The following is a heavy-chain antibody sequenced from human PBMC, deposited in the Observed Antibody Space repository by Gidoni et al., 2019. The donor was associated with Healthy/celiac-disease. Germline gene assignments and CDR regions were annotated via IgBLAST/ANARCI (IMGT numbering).Heavy chain of an antibody. V-gene: IGHV1-69*02. CDR3: ARGGSLILFDY. J-gene: IGHJ4*02. CDR1: GGTFSSYT. CDR2: IIPILGIA. Sequence: QVQLVQSGAEVKKPGSSVKVSCKASGGTFSSYTISWVRQAPGQGLEWMGRIIPILGIANYAQKFQGRVTITADKSTSTAYMELSSLRSEDTAVYYCARGGSLILFDYWGQGTLVTVSS. D-gene: IGHD2-15*01.